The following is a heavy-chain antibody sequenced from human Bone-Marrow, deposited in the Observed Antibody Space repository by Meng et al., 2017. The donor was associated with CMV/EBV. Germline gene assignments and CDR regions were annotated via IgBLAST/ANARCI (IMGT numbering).Heavy chain of an antibody. V-gene: IGHV3-30*04. J-gene: IGHJ4*02. Sequence: GESLKISCAASGFTFSSYAMHWVRQAPGKGLEWVAVISYDGSNKYYADSVKGRFTISRDNSKNTLYLQMNSLRAEDTAVYYCARTPSSLIVYPPYWGQGTLVTVSS. CDR3: ARTPSSLIVYPPY. CDR2: ISYDGSNK. CDR1: GFTFSSYA. D-gene: IGHD3-22*01.